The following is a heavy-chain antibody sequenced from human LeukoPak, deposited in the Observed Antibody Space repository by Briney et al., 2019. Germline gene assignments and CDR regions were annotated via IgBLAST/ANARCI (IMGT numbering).Heavy chain of an antibody. CDR2: IKQGGSEK. Sequence: GGSLRLSCTASGFTFSSYWMSWVRQAPGKGLEWVANIKQGGSEKYYVDSVKGRFTISRDNAKNSLYLQMNSLRAEDTAVYYCTRDDYVWGSYRYSDYWGQGTLVTVSS. V-gene: IGHV3-7*01. J-gene: IGHJ4*02. CDR3: TRDDYVWGSYRYSDY. CDR1: GFTFSSYW. D-gene: IGHD3-16*02.